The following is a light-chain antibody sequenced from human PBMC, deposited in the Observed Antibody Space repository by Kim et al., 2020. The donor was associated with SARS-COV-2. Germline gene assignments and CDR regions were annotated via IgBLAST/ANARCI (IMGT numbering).Light chain of an antibody. CDR2: STS. CDR3: QQHNNWQFT. V-gene: IGKV3-15*01. CDR1: QSVTSN. J-gene: IGKJ3*01. Sequence: EIVMTQSPATLSLSPGERATLSCRASQSVTSNLAWYQQKPGQAPRLLIYSTSTRATGIPARFSGSGSGTEFTLTISSLQSEDFAVYFCQQHNNWQFTFGHGTKVDIK.